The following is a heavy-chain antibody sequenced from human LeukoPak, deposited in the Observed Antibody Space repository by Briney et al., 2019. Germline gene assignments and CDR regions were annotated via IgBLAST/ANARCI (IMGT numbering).Heavy chain of an antibody. CDR2: IYYNGNT. Sequence: SETLSPTCSVSDGSINSYYWNWIRRPPGKGLEWIGYIYYNGNTNYSPSLKSRVTMSVDTSKNLFSLKVSSVTAADTAVYYCARGRSNYYGMDVWGQGTTVTVSS. CDR1: DGSINSYY. J-gene: IGHJ6*02. V-gene: IGHV4-59*01. D-gene: IGHD1-26*01. CDR3: ARGRSNYYGMDV.